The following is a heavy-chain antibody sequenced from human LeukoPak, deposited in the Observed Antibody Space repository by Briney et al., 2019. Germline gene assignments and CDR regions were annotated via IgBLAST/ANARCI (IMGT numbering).Heavy chain of an antibody. CDR2: INHSGST. J-gene: IGHJ4*02. CDR1: GGSFSGYY. V-gene: IGHV4-34*01. D-gene: IGHD3-10*01. CDR3: ASYRYGSGSYSIH. Sequence: SETLSLTCAVYGGSFSGYYWSWIRQPPGKGLEWIGEINHSGSTNYNPSLKSRVTISVDRSKNQFSLKLSSVTAADTAVYYCASYRYGSGSYSIHWGQGTLVTVSS.